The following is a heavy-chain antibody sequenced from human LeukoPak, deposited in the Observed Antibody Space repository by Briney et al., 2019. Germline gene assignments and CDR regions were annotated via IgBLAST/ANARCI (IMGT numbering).Heavy chain of an antibody. Sequence: GRSLRLSYAASGFTFSSYGMHWVRQAPGKGLEWVAVLWYDGSNKYYADSVKGRFTISRDNSKNTLYLQMNSLRAEDTAVYYCARAYYYDSSGYPLLGYWGQGTLVTVSS. V-gene: IGHV3-33*01. CDR2: LWYDGSNK. CDR3: ARAYYYDSSGYPLLGY. J-gene: IGHJ4*02. D-gene: IGHD3-22*01. CDR1: GFTFSSYG.